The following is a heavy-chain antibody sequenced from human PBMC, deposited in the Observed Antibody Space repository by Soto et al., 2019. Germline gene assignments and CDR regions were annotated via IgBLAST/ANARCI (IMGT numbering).Heavy chain of an antibody. J-gene: IGHJ5*02. CDR3: ARLAAAGLKTQNWFDP. CDR2: ISSSSSYI. Sequence: PGGSLRLSCAASGFTFSSYSMNWVRQAPGKGLEWVSSISSSSSYIYYADSVKGRFTISRDNAKNSLYLQMNSLRAEDTAVYYCARLAAAGLKTQNWFDPWGQGTLVTVSS. D-gene: IGHD6-13*01. CDR1: GFTFSSYS. V-gene: IGHV3-21*04.